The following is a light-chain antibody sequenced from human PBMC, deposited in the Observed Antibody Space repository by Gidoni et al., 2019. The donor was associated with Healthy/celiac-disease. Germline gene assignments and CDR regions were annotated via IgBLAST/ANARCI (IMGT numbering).Light chain of an antibody. Sequence: QSVLTQPPYVYAAPEQKFNIPCSGTSSNIGKHYVSWYQQLPGPAPKLLIYDNNKRPSGIPDRFSGSKSGTSATLGITGLQTGDEADYYCGTWDSSLSSWVFGGGTKLTVL. V-gene: IGLV1-51*01. J-gene: IGLJ3*02. CDR3: GTWDSSLSSWV. CDR2: DNN. CDR1: SSNIGKHY.